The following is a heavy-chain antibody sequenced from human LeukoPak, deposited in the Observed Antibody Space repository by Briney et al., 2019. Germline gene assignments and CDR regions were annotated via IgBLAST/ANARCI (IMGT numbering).Heavy chain of an antibody. CDR1: GASISSSSYY. CDR3: ARLGRFGEIFGYFDY. CDR2: IYYSGST. V-gene: IGHV4-39*01. Sequence: PSETLSLTCTVSGASISSSSYYWGWIRQPPGKGLEWIGSIYYSGSTYYNPSLKSRVTISVDTSKNQFSLKLSSVTAADTAVYYCARLGRFGEIFGYFDYWGQGTLVTVSS. D-gene: IGHD3-10*01. J-gene: IGHJ4*02.